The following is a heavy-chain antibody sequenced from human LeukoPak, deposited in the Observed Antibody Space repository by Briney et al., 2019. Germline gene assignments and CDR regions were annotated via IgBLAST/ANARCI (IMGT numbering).Heavy chain of an antibody. V-gene: IGHV3-53*01. D-gene: IGHD5-18*01. CDR2: IYSGGNT. CDR1: GFSVSDNY. Sequence: GGSLRLSCAASGFSVSDNYMSWVRQAPGKGLEWVSVIYSGGNTYYADSVKGRFTISRDNSKSTLHLQMSSLRAEDTAVYYCTRSFFSYGYFDYWGQGTLVTVSS. J-gene: IGHJ4*02. CDR3: TRSFFSYGYFDY.